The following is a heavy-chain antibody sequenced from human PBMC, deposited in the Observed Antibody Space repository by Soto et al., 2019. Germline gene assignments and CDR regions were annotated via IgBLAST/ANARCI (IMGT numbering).Heavy chain of an antibody. D-gene: IGHD2-15*01. J-gene: IGHJ5*02. Sequence: EVQLVESGGGLVQPGRSLRLSCAASGFTFDDYAMHWVRQAPGKGLEWVSGISWNSGSIGYADSVKGRFTISRDNAKNSLYLQVNSLRAEDTALYYCAKGYLGYCSGGSCYSSWFDPWGQGTLVTVSS. CDR3: AKGYLGYCSGGSCYSSWFDP. V-gene: IGHV3-9*01. CDR2: ISWNSGSI. CDR1: GFTFDDYA.